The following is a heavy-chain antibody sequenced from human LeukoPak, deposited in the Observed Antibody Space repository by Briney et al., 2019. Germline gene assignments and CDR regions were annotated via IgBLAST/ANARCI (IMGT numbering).Heavy chain of an antibody. V-gene: IGHV3-23*01. D-gene: IGHD6-19*01. Sequence: ETLSLTCTVSGGSISYYYWSWIRQSPGKGLEWVAGIFGSGGSAHYADSAKGRFTISRDNSKNTVYLQINSLRAEDTAVYYCGKTTTGYSSGQKPAWPVDYWGQGTLVTVSS. J-gene: IGHJ4*02. CDR3: GKTTTGYSSGQKPAWPVDY. CDR1: GGSISYYY. CDR2: IFGSGGSA.